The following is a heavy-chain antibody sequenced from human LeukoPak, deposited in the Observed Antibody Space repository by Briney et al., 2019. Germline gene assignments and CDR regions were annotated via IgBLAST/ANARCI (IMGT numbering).Heavy chain of an antibody. CDR3: ARDGIPTYAFDI. J-gene: IGHJ3*02. CDR1: GFTFSSYW. V-gene: IGHV3-7*01. D-gene: IGHD1-26*01. Sequence: PGGSLRLSCSASGFTFSSYWMSWVRQAPGKGLEWMANINRDGGAQNYVDSVKSRFTISRDNAKNSLFLQMNNLRAEDTALYYCARDGIPTYAFDIWGQGTMVTVSP. CDR2: INRDGGAQ.